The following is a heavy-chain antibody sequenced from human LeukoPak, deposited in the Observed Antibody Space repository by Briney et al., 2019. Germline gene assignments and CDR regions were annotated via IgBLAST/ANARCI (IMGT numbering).Heavy chain of an antibody. D-gene: IGHD6-19*01. CDR1: GFTFDDHA. CDR2: IPSDGRYR. Sequence: GRSLSLSWAASGFTFDDHAIHWVRQVPGKGLEWVSVIPSDGRYRLYAGAVKDRFTIYRDNSKKSLYLQMNNLEAEHTPFYYCVRDTGVAVAGPLHPYYLDYWAQGALVTVS. CDR3: VRDTGVAVAGPLHPYYLDY. V-gene: IGHV3-9*01. J-gene: IGHJ4*02.